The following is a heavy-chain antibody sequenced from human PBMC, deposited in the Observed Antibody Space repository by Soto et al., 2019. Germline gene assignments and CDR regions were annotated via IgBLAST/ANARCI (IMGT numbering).Heavy chain of an antibody. J-gene: IGHJ3*02. Sequence: QVQLQESGPGLVKPSQTLSLTCTFSGGSISSGGYYWSWIRQRPGKGLEWIGYIYYSGSTYYNPSLKSRVTISVDTSKNQFSLKLSSVTAADTAVYYCARDYSGGYYYETHAFDIWGQGTMVTVSS. V-gene: IGHV4-31*03. CDR3: ARDYSGGYYYETHAFDI. CDR2: IYYSGST. D-gene: IGHD3-22*01. CDR1: GGSISSGGYY.